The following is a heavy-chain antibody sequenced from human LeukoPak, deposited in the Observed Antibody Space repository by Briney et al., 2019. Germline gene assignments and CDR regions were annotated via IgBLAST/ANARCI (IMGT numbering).Heavy chain of an antibody. V-gene: IGHV3-7*01. J-gene: IGHJ4*02. CDR3: ARARGGYDFDY. Sequence: GGSLRLSCAASGFTFSNAWMSWVRQAPGKGLEGVANIKQDGSEKYYVDSVKGRFTISRDNAKNSLYLQMDSLRAEDTAVYYCARARGGYDFDYWGQGTLVTVSS. CDR1: GFTFSNAW. CDR2: IKQDGSEK. D-gene: IGHD5-12*01.